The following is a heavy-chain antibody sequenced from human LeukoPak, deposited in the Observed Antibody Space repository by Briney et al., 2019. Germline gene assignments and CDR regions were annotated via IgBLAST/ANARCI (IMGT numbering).Heavy chain of an antibody. Sequence: QTGGSLRLSCAASGFTFSSYGMHWVRQAPGKGLEWVALIWYDESNKYYADSVKGRFTISRDNSKNTLYLQMNSLRAEDTAVYYCARHYCGGDCYFDCWGQGTLVTVSS. D-gene: IGHD2-21*02. J-gene: IGHJ4*02. CDR2: IWYDESNK. V-gene: IGHV3-33*08. CDR3: ARHYCGGDCYFDC. CDR1: GFTFSSYG.